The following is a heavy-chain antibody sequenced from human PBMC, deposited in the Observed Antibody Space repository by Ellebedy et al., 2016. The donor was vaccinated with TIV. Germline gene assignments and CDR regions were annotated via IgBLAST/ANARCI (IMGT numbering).Heavy chain of an antibody. D-gene: IGHD6-19*01. J-gene: IGHJ4*02. V-gene: IGHV4-59*01. Sequence: MPSEPLSLTCTVPGGSISSYYWSWIRQPPGKGLEWIGYIYYSGSTNYNPSLKSRVTISVDTSKNQFSLKLSSVTAADTAVYYCARLYSSGWFAVDYWGQGTLVTVSS. CDR3: ARLYSSGWFAVDY. CDR2: IYYSGST. CDR1: GGSISSYY.